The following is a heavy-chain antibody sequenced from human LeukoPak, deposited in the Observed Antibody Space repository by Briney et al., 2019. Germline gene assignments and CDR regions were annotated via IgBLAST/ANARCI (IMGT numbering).Heavy chain of an antibody. CDR1: GFTFSSYA. V-gene: IGHV3-23*01. CDR3: AKEYYYDSSGYYKFDY. J-gene: IGHJ4*02. Sequence: GGSLRLSCAASGFTFSSYAMSWVRQAPGKGLEWVSAISGSGGSTYYADSVKGRFTISRDNSKNTLYLQMNSLRAEDTAVYYCAKEYYYDSSGYYKFDYWGQGTLVTVSS. CDR2: ISGSGGST. D-gene: IGHD3-22*01.